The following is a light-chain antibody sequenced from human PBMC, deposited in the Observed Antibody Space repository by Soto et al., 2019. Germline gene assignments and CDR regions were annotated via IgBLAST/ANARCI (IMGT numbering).Light chain of an antibody. Sequence: QSVLTQPPSVSGAPGQRVTLSCIGATSEVHWYQHLPGTAPKLPIYGNNNRPSGVPDRFSGSKSGTSASLAITGLQAEDEADYYCQSFDSSLSALYVFGTGTKVTVL. J-gene: IGLJ1*01. CDR1: GATSE. CDR3: QSFDSSLSALYV. V-gene: IGLV1-40*01. CDR2: GNN.